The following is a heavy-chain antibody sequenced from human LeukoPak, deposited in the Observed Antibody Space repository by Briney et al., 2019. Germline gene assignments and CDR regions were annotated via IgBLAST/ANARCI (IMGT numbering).Heavy chain of an antibody. Sequence: ASVTVSCKASGYSFSGSDISWVRQAPGQGLEWMGWISTYNGKTNYAQKLQGRVTMTTDTSTSTAYMELRSLTSDDTAVYYCARGGSAAALDLWGQGTLVTVSS. CDR1: GYSFSGSD. CDR2: ISTYNGKT. V-gene: IGHV1-18*01. CDR3: ARGGSAAALDL. J-gene: IGHJ5*02. D-gene: IGHD6-13*01.